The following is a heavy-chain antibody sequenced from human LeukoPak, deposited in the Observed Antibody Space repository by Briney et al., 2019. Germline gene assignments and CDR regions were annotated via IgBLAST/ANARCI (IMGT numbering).Heavy chain of an antibody. CDR1: GGSISSGDYY. J-gene: IGHJ4*02. CDR3: AREGGCSSTSCFYDY. D-gene: IGHD2-2*01. CDR2: ICYSGST. V-gene: IGHV4-30-4*08. Sequence: SETLSLTCTVSGGSISSGDYYWSWLRQPPGKGLEWIGYICYSGSTYYNPSLKSRVTISVDTSKNQFSLKLSSVTAADTAVYYCAREGGCSSTSCFYDYWGQGTLVTVSS.